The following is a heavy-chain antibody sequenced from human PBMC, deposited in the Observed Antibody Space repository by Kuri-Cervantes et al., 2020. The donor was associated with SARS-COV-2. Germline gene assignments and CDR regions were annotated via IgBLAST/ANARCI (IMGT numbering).Heavy chain of an antibody. CDR2: INHSGST. D-gene: IGHD5-18*01. CDR3: AKDRRGYIYLASDV. CDR1: GGSFSGYY. J-gene: IGHJ6*04. Sequence: SETLSLXCAVYGGSFSGYYWNWIRQHPGKGLEWIGEINHSGSTNYHPSLNSRAAISVDTSKNLFSLKLSSVTAAETAVYYCAKDRRGYIYLASDVWGKGTTVTVSS. V-gene: IGHV4-34*01.